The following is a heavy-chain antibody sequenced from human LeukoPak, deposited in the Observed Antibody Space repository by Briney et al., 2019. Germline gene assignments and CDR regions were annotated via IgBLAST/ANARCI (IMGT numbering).Heavy chain of an antibody. D-gene: IGHD2-15*01. CDR3: ARGIYCSGGSCWPFDY. CDR2: IYYSGST. J-gene: IGHJ4*02. V-gene: IGHV4-59*12. Sequence: PSETLSLTCTVSGGSISSYYWSWIRQPPGKGLEWIGYIYYSGSTNYNPSLKSRVTISVDTSKKQFSLKLSSVTAADTAVYYCARGIYCSGGSCWPFDYWGQGTLVTVSS. CDR1: GGSISSYY.